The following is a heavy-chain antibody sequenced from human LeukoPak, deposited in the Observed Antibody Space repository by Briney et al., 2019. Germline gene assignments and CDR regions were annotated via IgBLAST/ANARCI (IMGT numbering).Heavy chain of an antibody. V-gene: IGHV4-30-4*01. D-gene: IGHD1-26*01. J-gene: IGHJ1*01. Sequence: SETLSLTCTVSGRSISSGDYYWSWIRQPPGNGLEWIGYIYYSGGTYYNPSLKSRVTRSVDTSKTQFSMKLSSVTAADTGVYYCARGQSESYYSAEYIQHWGQGTLVTVSS. CDR1: GRSISSGDYY. CDR2: IYYSGGT. CDR3: ARGQSESYYSAEYIQH.